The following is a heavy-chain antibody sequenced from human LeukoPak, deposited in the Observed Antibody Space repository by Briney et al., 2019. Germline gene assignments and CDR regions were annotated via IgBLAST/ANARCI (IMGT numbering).Heavy chain of an antibody. CDR3: ARLSGI. Sequence: SETLSLTCAVYGGSFSGYYWSWIRPPPGKGLVWIGEINHRGSTNYNPSLKSRVTISVDTSKNQFSLKLRSVTAADTAVYYCARLSGIWGQGTLVTVSS. D-gene: IGHD3-10*01. V-gene: IGHV4-34*01. CDR2: INHRGST. J-gene: IGHJ4*02. CDR1: GGSFSGYY.